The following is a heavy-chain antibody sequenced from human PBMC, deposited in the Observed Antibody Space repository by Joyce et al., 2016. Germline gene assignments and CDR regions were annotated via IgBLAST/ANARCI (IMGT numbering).Heavy chain of an antibody. CDR1: GFTFSSFG. Sequence: QVQLVESGGGVVQPGRSLRLSCAASGFTFSSFGMHWVRRAPGKGLKWVAVIWYDGNKKDYAYSVKGRFTISRDNAQNSLYLQMNSLRVEDTAVYYCVRGAMVRGVDVDYWGQGTLVTVSS. V-gene: IGHV3-33*04. J-gene: IGHJ4*02. D-gene: IGHD3-10*01. CDR2: IWYDGNKK. CDR3: VRGAMVRGVDVDY.